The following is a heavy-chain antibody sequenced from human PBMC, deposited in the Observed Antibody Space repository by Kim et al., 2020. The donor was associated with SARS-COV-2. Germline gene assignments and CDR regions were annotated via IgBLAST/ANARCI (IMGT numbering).Heavy chain of an antibody. D-gene: IGHD5-12*01. CDR3: AGAPSGYESKFDY. J-gene: IGHJ4*02. CDR1: GVSINNGDYY. Sequence: SETLSLTCTVSGVSINNGDYYWTWVRQVPGKGLEWIANMYYTASMHYTPSLRSRAALSADTSKNQFTLTLTSVTAADTAIYYCAGAPSGYESKFDYWGRGTLVRVSS. CDR2: MYYTASM. V-gene: IGHV4-30-4*01.